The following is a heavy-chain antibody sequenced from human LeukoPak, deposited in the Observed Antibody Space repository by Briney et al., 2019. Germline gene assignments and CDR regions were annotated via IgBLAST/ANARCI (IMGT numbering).Heavy chain of an antibody. V-gene: IGHV3-21*04. D-gene: IGHD1-26*01. J-gene: IGHJ4*02. CDR1: GFTFSSYS. Sequence: PGGSLRLSCAASGFTFSSYSMNWVRQAPGKGLEWVSSISSSSSYIYYADSVKGRFTISRDNSKNTLYLQMNSLRPEDTAVYYCAKEDAGSYSNYFDYWGQGTLVTVSS. CDR2: ISSSSSYI. CDR3: AKEDAGSYSNYFDY.